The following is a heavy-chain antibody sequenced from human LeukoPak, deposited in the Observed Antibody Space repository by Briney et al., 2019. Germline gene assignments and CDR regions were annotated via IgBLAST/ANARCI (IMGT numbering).Heavy chain of an antibody. CDR3: ARPTGAFDI. CDR1: GFTFSSYS. J-gene: IGHJ3*02. Sequence: PGGSLRLSCAASGFTFSSYSMNWVRQAPGKGLEWVSGISWNSGSIGYADSVKGRFTISRDNAKNSLYLQMNSLRAEDTAMYYCARPTGAFDIWGQGTMVTVSS. CDR2: ISWNSGSI. V-gene: IGHV3-9*01. D-gene: IGHD1-14*01.